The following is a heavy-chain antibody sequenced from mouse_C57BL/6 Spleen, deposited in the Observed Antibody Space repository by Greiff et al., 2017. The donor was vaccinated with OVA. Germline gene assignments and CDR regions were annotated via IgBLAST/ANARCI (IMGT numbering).Heavy chain of an antibody. Sequence: QVQLQQPGAELVKPGASVKLSCKASGYTFTSYWMQWVKQRPGQGLEWIGEIDPSDSYTNYNQKFKGKATLTVDTSSSTAYMQRSSLTSEDSAVYYCARRGSYYSNYYAMDYWGQGTSVTVSS. CDR2: IDPSDSYT. D-gene: IGHD2-5*01. V-gene: IGHV1-50*01. CDR3: ARRGSYYSNYYAMDY. CDR1: GYTFTSYW. J-gene: IGHJ4*01.